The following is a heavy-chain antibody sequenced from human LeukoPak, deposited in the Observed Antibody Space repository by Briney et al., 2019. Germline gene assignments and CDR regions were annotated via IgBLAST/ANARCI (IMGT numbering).Heavy chain of an antibody. CDR1: GFTFSSYA. J-gene: IGHJ4*02. D-gene: IGHD4-17*01. CDR3: AKDFGATVTLGAFDY. Sequence: GGSLRLSCAASGFTFSSYAMHWVRQAPGKGLEWVAVISYDGSIKYYADSVKGRFTISRDISKNTLYLQMNTVRAEDTAVYYCAKDFGATVTLGAFDYWGQGTLVTVSS. CDR2: ISYDGSIK. V-gene: IGHV3-30*04.